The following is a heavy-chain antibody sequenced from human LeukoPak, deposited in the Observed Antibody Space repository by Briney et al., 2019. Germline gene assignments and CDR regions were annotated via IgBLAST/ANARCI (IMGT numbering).Heavy chain of an antibody. CDR2: IYYSGST. D-gene: IGHD3-10*01. J-gene: IGHJ4*02. Sequence: SETLSLTCTVSGGSISSYYWSWIRQPPGKGLEWIGYIYYSGSTNYNPSLKSRVTISVDTSKNQFSLKLSSVTAADTAVYYCARAITKVRGVIDYWGQGTLVTVSS. CDR1: GGSISSYY. V-gene: IGHV4-59*08. CDR3: ARAITKVRGVIDY.